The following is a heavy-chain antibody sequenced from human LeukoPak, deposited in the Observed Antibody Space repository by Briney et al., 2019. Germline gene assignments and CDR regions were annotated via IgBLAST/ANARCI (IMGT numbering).Heavy chain of an antibody. CDR2: IYTSGTT. CDR1: GGSTINYF. V-gene: IGHV4-4*07. Sequence: SETLSLTCTVSGGSTINYFRSWIRQPAEKGLEWIGHIYTSGTTHYNPSLNNRVTISLDTSKSQFSLHLNSVTAADTAVYYCARAEGSGSGAYTLDYWGQGILVTVSS. J-gene: IGHJ4*02. D-gene: IGHD3-10*01. CDR3: ARAEGSGSGAYTLDY.